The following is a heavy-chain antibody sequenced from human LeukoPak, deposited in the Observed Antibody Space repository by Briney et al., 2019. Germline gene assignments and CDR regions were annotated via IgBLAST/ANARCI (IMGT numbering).Heavy chain of an antibody. CDR1: GGTFSSYA. J-gene: IGHJ4*02. CDR3: ATGLVVVAAYFDY. Sequence: ASVKVSCTASGGTFSSYAISWVRQAPGQGLEWMGGIIPIFGTANYAQKFQGRVTITTDESTSTAYMELSSLRSEDTAVYYCATGLVVVAAYFDYWGQGTLVTVSS. D-gene: IGHD2-15*01. CDR2: IIPIFGTA. V-gene: IGHV1-69*05.